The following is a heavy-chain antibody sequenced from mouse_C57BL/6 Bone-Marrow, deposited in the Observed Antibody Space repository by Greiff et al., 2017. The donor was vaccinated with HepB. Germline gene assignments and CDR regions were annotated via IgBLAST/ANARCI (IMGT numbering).Heavy chain of an antibody. D-gene: IGHD1-1*01. CDR3: ARMDYYGSSLPYAMDY. J-gene: IGHJ4*01. CDR2: INPSTGGT. CDR1: GYSFTGYY. V-gene: IGHV1-42*01. Sequence: VQLQQSGPELVKPGASVKISCKASGYSFTGYYMNWVKQSPEKSLEWIGEINPSTGGTTYNQKFKDKATLTVDKSSSTAYMQLKSLTSEDSAVYYCARMDYYGSSLPYAMDYWGQGTSVTVSS.